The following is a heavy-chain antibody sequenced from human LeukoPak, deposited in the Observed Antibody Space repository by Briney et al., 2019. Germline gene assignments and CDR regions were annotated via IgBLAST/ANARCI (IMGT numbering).Heavy chain of an antibody. CDR3: AKTDSSGYYGSWGDAFDI. Sequence: GGSLRLSCAASGFTFSSYGMSWVRQAPGKGLEWVSAISGSGGSAYYADSVKGRFTISRDNSKNTLYLQMNSLRAEDTAVYYCAKTDSSGYYGSWGDAFDIWGQGTMVTVSS. CDR2: ISGSGGSA. J-gene: IGHJ3*02. D-gene: IGHD3-22*01. CDR1: GFTFSSYG. V-gene: IGHV3-23*01.